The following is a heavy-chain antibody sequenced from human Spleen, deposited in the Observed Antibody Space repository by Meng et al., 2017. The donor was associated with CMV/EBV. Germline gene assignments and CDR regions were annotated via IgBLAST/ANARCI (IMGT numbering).Heavy chain of an antibody. CDR3: AKSGGLEWLFADY. D-gene: IGHD3-3*01. J-gene: IGHJ4*02. CDR1: GFTFDDYG. V-gene: IGHV3-20*04. Sequence: GESLKISCEASGFTFDDYGMSWVRQAPGKGLEWVSGINWNGGSTGFADSVKGRFTISRDNAKNSLYLQMNSLRAGDTAVYYCAKSGGLEWLFADYWGQGTLVTVSS. CDR2: INWNGGST.